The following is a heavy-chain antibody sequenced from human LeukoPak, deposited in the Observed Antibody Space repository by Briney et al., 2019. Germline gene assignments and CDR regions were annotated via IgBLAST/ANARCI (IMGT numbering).Heavy chain of an antibody. CDR1: GGSISSYY. D-gene: IGHD3-3*01. V-gene: IGHV4-59*01. CDR3: ARQTIFGVLFDY. CDR2: IYYSGST. Sequence: SETLSLTCTVSGGSISSYYWSWIRQPPGQGLEWIGYIYYSGSTNYNPSLKSRVTISVDTSKNQFSLKLSSVTAADTAVYYCARQTIFGVLFDYWGQGTLVTVSS. J-gene: IGHJ4*02.